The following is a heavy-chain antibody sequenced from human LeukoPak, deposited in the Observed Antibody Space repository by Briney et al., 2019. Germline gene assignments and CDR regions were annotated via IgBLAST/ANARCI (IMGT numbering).Heavy chain of an antibody. Sequence: GESLKISCKCSGYSFTNYWLGWVRQMPGKGLEWMGIIYPGDSDTRYSPSFQGQVTISADKSISTAYLQWRSLKASDTAMYYCARQINTAMVTGWFDPWGQGTLVTVSS. CDR1: GYSFTNYW. J-gene: IGHJ5*02. CDR2: IYPGDSDT. CDR3: ARQINTAMVTGWFDP. V-gene: IGHV5-51*01. D-gene: IGHD5-18*01.